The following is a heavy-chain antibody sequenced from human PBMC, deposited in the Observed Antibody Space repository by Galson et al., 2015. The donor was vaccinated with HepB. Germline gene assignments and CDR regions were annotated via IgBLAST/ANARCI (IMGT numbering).Heavy chain of an antibody. J-gene: IGHJ5*02. D-gene: IGHD5-12*01. V-gene: IGHV6-1*01. CDR1: GDSVSSNSAA. CDR2: TYYRSKWYN. CDR3: ARLLDHSGYGLYNWFDP. Sequence: CAISGDSVSSNSAAWNWIRQSPSRGLEWLGRTYYRSKWYNDCAISVKSRITINPDTSKNQFSLQLNSVTPEDTAVYYCARLLDHSGYGLYNWFDPWGQGTLVTVSS.